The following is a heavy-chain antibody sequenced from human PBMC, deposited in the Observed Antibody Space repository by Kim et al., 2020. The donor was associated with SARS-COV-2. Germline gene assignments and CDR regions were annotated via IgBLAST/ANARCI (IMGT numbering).Heavy chain of an antibody. CDR3: AKDYDSSGLNAFDI. V-gene: IGHV3-9*01. Sequence: GGSLRLSCAXSGFTFDDYAMHWVRQAPGKGLEWVSGISWNSGSIGYADSVKGRFPISRDNAKNSLYLQMNSLRAEDTALYYCAKDYDSSGLNAFDIWGQGTMVTVSS. CDR2: ISWNSGSI. D-gene: IGHD3-22*01. J-gene: IGHJ3*02. CDR1: GFTFDDYA.